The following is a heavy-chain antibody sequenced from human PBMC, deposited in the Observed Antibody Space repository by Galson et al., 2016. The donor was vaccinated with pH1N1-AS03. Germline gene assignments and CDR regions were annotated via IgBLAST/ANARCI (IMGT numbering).Heavy chain of an antibody. V-gene: IGHV4-4*09. D-gene: IGHD3-3*01. CDR1: GGSTFDYY. CDR3: TRDPPLEIGWYFDL. Sequence: ETLSLTCTVSGGSTFDYYWNWIRQPPGKGLEWIGYIQTTGNTKYNPSLKSRVTMSIDTSKNQFSLHLMSVTAADTALYYCTRDPPLEIGWYFDLWGRGTLVTVSS. CDR2: IQTTGNT. J-gene: IGHJ2*01.